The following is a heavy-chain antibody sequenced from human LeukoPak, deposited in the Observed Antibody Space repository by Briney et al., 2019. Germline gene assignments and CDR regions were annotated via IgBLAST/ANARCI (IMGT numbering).Heavy chain of an antibody. CDR3: ARGRGYYEAEYFQH. D-gene: IGHD3-22*01. Sequence: GASVKVSCKASGGTFSSYAISWVRQAPGQGLEWTGRIIPILGIANYAQKFQGRVTITADKSTSTAYMELSSLRSEDTAVYYCARGRGYYEAEYFQHWGQGTLVTVSS. CDR1: GGTFSSYA. J-gene: IGHJ1*01. V-gene: IGHV1-69*04. CDR2: IIPILGIA.